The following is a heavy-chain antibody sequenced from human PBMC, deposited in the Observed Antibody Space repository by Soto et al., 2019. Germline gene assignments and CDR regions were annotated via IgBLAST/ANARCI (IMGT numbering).Heavy chain of an antibody. Sequence: QVQLVESGGGVVQPGRSLRLSCAASGFTFSSYGMHWVRQATGKGLEWVAVISYDGSNKYYADSVKGRFTISRDNSKNTLYLQMNSLIPEDTAVYYCAKDPPSGSYFDYWGQGTLVTVSS. D-gene: IGHD1-26*01. J-gene: IGHJ4*02. V-gene: IGHV3-30*18. CDR1: GFTFSSYG. CDR3: AKDPPSGSYFDY. CDR2: ISYDGSNK.